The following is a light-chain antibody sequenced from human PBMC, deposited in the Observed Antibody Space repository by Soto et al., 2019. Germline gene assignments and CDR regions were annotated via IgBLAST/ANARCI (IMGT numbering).Light chain of an antibody. Sequence: QLVLTQSPSASASLGASVKLTCTLSSGHSSYGIAWHQQQPEKGPRYLMKVNSDGTHKRGDGIPDRFSGSSSGAERYLTISSLQSEDEGDYYCQTWGTGIWAFGGGTKVTVL. J-gene: IGLJ3*02. V-gene: IGLV4-69*01. CDR3: QTWGTGIWA. CDR2: VNSDGTH. CDR1: SGHSSYG.